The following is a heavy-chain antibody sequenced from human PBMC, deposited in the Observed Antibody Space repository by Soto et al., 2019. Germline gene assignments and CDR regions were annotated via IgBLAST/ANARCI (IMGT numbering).Heavy chain of an antibody. Sequence: LRLSCAASGFTFSSYAMHWVRQAPGKGLEWVAVISYDGSNKYYADSVKGRFTISRDNSKNTLYLQMNSLRAEDTAVYYCARGGDYDFWSGLGYWGQGTLVTVSS. CDR2: ISYDGSNK. D-gene: IGHD3-3*01. CDR3: ARGGDYDFWSGLGY. V-gene: IGHV3-30-3*01. J-gene: IGHJ4*02. CDR1: GFTFSSYA.